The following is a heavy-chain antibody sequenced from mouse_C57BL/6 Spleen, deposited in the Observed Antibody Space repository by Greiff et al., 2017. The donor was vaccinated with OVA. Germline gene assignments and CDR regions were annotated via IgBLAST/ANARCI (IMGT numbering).Heavy chain of an antibody. D-gene: IGHD5-1*01. J-gene: IGHJ2*01. Sequence: VQLKQSGPELVKPGASVKIPCKASGYTFTDYNMDWVKQSHGKSLEWIGDINPNNGGTIYNQKFKGKATLTVDKSSSTAYMELRSLTSEDTAVYYCARLKYPYFDDWGQGTTLTVSS. CDR2: INPNNGGT. V-gene: IGHV1-18*01. CDR3: ARLKYPYFDD. CDR1: GYTFTDYN.